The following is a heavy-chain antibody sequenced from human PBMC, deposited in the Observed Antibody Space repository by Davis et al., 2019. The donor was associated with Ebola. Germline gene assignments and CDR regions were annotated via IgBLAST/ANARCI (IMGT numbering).Heavy chain of an antibody. D-gene: IGHD1-26*01. CDR2: INPSGGST. J-gene: IGHJ5*02. CDR1: GYTLTELS. Sequence: ASVKVSCKVSGYTLTELSMHWVRQAPGQGLEWMGIINPSGGSTSYAQKFQGRVTMTRDTSTSTVYMELSRLRSDDTAVYYCARVRVGSQPRFDPWGQGTLVTVSS. V-gene: IGHV1-46*01. CDR3: ARVRVGSQPRFDP.